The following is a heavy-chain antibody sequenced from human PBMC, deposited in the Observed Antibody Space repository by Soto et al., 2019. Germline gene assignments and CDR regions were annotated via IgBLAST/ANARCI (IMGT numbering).Heavy chain of an antibody. V-gene: IGHV3-15*01. CDR1: GFTFSNAW. Sequence: GGSLRLSCAASGFTFSNAWMSWVRQAPGKGLEWVGRIKSKTDGGTTDYAAPVKGRFTISRDDSKNTLYLQMNSLKTEDTAVYCCTTDFTRDAFDIWGQGTMVTVSS. J-gene: IGHJ3*02. CDR3: TTDFTRDAFDI. CDR2: IKSKTDGGTT.